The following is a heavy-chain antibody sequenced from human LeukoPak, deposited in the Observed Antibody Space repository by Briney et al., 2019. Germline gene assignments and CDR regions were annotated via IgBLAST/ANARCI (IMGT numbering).Heavy chain of an antibody. V-gene: IGHV1-2*02. CDR1: GYTFTGYY. Sequence: ASVKVSCKASGYTFTGYYMHWVRQAPGQGLEWMGWINPNSGGTNYAQKFQGRVTMTRDTSISTAYMELSRLRSDDTAVYYCARDGRDIGVVPAAINAGNNWFDPWGQGTLVTVSS. CDR2: INPNSGGT. CDR3: ARDGRDIGVVPAAINAGNNWFDP. J-gene: IGHJ5*02. D-gene: IGHD2-2*01.